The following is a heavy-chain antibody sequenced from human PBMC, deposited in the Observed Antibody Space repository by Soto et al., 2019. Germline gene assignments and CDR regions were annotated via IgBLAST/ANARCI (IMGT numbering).Heavy chain of an antibody. CDR3: ARVRTEYAGLYY. V-gene: IGHV4-34*01. CDR2: INHSGST. D-gene: IGHD3-10*01. Sequence: SETLSLTCAVYGGSFSGYYWSWIRQPPGKGLEWIGEINHSGSTNYNPSLKSRVAISLDTSKNQFSLRLTSVTAADTAVYFCARVRTEYAGLYYWGQGTLVTVSS. CDR1: GGSFSGYY. J-gene: IGHJ4*02.